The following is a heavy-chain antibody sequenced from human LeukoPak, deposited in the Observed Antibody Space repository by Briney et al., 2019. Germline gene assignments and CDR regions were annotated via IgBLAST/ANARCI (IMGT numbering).Heavy chain of an antibody. J-gene: IGHJ4*02. CDR1: GYTFTGYY. V-gene: IGHV1-2*06. D-gene: IGHD2-15*01. CDR3: ARSVQRYCSGGSCYSNFSPRDY. CDR2: INPNSGGT. Sequence: ASVKVSCKASGYTFTGYYMHWVRQAPGQGLEWMGRINPNSGGTNYAQKLQGRVTMTRDTSIRTAYLALSRLRSDDTAVYYCARSVQRYCSGGSCYSNFSPRDYWGQGTLVTVSS.